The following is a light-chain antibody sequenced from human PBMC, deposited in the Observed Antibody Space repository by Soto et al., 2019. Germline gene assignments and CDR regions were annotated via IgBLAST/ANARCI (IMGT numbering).Light chain of an antibody. CDR3: QQRSNWSMYT. V-gene: IGKV3-11*01. J-gene: IGKJ2*01. Sequence: EIVLTQSPATLSLSPGERATLSCRASQSVSSYLAWYQQKPGQAPRLLIYDASNRATGIPARFSGSGSGTGFTLAISSLEPEDVGVYYCQQRSNWSMYTFGQGTKLEIK. CDR1: QSVSSY. CDR2: DAS.